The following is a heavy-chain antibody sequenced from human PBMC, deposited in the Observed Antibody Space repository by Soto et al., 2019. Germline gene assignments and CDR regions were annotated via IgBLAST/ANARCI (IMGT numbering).Heavy chain of an antibody. V-gene: IGHV3-74*01. CDR3: ARVATGSYNWFDP. J-gene: IGHJ5*02. CDR2: INSDGTTT. D-gene: IGHD1-26*01. CDR1: GFTFTSYW. Sequence: GGSLRLSCAASGFTFTSYWMHWVRQAPGMGLMWVSRINSDGTTTTYADSVKGRFTISRDNAKDTLYLQMNSLRAEDTAVYYCARVATGSYNWFDPWGPGTLVTVSS.